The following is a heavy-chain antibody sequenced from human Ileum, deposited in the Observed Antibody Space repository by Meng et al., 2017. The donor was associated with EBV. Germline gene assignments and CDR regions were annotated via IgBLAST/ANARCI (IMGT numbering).Heavy chain of an antibody. CDR3: EGWRY. CDR1: GFTFSNAW. Sequence: ELQLGVSGGGLVTAGGSLSLSCAASGFTFSNAWMTWVRQAPGKGLEWVGRIKSTTDGGTTDYAAPVKGRFTISRDDSKNTLFLQMDSLKTEDTAVYYCEGWRYWGQGTLVTVSS. J-gene: IGHJ4*02. CDR2: IKSTTDGGTT. D-gene: IGHD2-15*01. V-gene: IGHV3-15*01.